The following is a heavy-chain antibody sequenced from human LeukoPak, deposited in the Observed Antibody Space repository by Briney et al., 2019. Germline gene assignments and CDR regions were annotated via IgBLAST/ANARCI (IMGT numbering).Heavy chain of an antibody. CDR3: ARDRQAAPGGNMEY. D-gene: IGHD4-23*01. CDR1: GYTFTSYY. V-gene: IGHV1-46*01. J-gene: IGHJ4*02. Sequence: ASVKVSCKASGYTFTSYYMHWVRQAPGQGLEWMGIINPSGGSTNYAQKFQGRVTITADESTSTAYMELSSLRSEDTAVYRCARDRQAAPGGNMEYWGQGTLVTVSS. CDR2: INPSGGST.